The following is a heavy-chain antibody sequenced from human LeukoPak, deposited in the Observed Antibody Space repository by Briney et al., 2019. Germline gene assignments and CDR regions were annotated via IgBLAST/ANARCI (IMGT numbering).Heavy chain of an antibody. V-gene: IGHV4-39*01. J-gene: IGHJ5*02. CDR3: ARRRPAAMLNWFDP. D-gene: IGHD2-2*01. CDR2: IYYSGTT. CDR1: GGSISSSPYY. Sequence: SETLSLTCTVSGGSISSSPYYWGWIRQPPGKGLEWIGSIYYSGTTHYSPSLESRVTISVDTSKNQFSLKLASVTAADTAVYYCARRRPAAMLNWFDPWGQGTLVTVSS.